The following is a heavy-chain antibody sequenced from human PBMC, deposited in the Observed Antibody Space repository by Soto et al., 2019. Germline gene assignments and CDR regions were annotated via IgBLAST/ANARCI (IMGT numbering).Heavy chain of an antibody. CDR2: ISSSGSTI. CDR3: ARDTRYPTREYCQH. Sequence: PGGSLSLSCAASGFTFSSYEMNWVRQAPGKGLEWVSYISSSGSTIYYADSVKGRFTISRDNAKNSLYLQMNSLRAEDTAVYYCARDTRYPTREYCQHWGQGTLLTVSS. D-gene: IGHD3-9*01. J-gene: IGHJ1*01. CDR1: GFTFSSYE. V-gene: IGHV3-48*03.